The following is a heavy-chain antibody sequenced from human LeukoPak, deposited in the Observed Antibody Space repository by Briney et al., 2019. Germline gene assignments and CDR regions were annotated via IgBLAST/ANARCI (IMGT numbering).Heavy chain of an antibody. Sequence: PSETLSLTCAVSGGSISSSNWWSWVRQPPGKGLEWIGEIYHSGSTNYNPSLKSRVAISVDKSKNQFSLELSSVTAADTAVYYCARDMVGVTGGSGSYDSFDYWGQGTLVTVSS. D-gene: IGHD3-10*01. CDR1: GGSISSSNW. V-gene: IGHV4-4*02. J-gene: IGHJ4*02. CDR2: IYHSGST. CDR3: ARDMVGVTGGSGSYDSFDY.